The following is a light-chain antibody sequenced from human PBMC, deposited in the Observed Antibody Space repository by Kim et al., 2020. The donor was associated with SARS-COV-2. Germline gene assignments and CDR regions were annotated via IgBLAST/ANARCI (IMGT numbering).Light chain of an antibody. CDR3: QQADSFPFT. CDR2: AAS. CDR1: QGIGSR. V-gene: IGKV1-12*01. J-gene: IGKJ2*01. Sequence: ASEGKRVTVTWQAGQGIGSRLAWFQQKPGKAPKLLIYAASNLHSGVPSRFSGSESGTDFSLTISSLQPEDFATYDSQQADSFPFTFGQGTKLEIK.